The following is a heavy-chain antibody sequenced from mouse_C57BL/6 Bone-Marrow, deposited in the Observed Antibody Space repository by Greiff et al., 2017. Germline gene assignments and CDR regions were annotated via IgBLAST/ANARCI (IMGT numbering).Heavy chain of an antibody. J-gene: IGHJ4*01. CDR2: IWWDDDK. Sequence: QVTLKVSGPGILQPSQTLSLTCSFSGFSLSTFGMGVGWILQPSGKGLEWLAHIWWDDDKYSNPALKSRLTISKDTSKNQVSLKIANVDTADTAPYYCAGMDGYDRAGRGAMDDWGKGTSVTVSS. V-gene: IGHV8-8*01. CDR3: AGMDGYDRAGRGAMDD. CDR1: GFSLSTFGMG. D-gene: IGHD2-2*01.